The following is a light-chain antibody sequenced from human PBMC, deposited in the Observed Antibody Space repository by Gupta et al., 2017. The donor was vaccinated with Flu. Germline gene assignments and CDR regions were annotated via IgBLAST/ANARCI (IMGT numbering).Light chain of an antibody. CDR1: QSISDW. Sequence: DSVTIPCRASQSISDWLAWYQQKPGKAPKLLIYKASSLESGVPSRFSGSGSGTEFTLTISSLEPDDFATYYCQHYDSSFPYTFGQGTRLEIK. V-gene: IGKV1-5*03. CDR3: QHYDSSFPYT. CDR2: KAS. J-gene: IGKJ2*01.